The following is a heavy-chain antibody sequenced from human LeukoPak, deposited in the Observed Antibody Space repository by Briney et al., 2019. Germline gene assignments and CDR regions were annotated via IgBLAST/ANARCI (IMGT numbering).Heavy chain of an antibody. CDR2: ISYDGSNK. Sequence: PGGSLRLSCAASGFTFSSYAMHWVRQAPGKGLEWVAVISYDGSNKYYADSVKGRFTISRDNSKNTLYLQMNSLRAEATAVYYCARGTIFGVARKTYYYYYMDVWGKGTTVTVSS. CDR1: GFTFSSYA. J-gene: IGHJ6*03. CDR3: ARGTIFGVARKTYYYYYMDV. V-gene: IGHV3-30*04. D-gene: IGHD3-3*01.